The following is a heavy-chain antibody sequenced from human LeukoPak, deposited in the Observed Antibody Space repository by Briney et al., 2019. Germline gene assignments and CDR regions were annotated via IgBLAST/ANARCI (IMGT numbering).Heavy chain of an antibody. Sequence: ASVKVSCKASGYTFTSYDISWVRQAPGQGLEWMGRIIPILGIANYAQKFQGRVTITADKSTSTAYMELSSLGSEDTAVYYCASNDYGDFPGLGYWGQGTLVTVSS. CDR3: ASNDYGDFPGLGY. CDR1: GYTFTSYD. V-gene: IGHV1-69*04. CDR2: IIPILGIA. D-gene: IGHD4-17*01. J-gene: IGHJ4*02.